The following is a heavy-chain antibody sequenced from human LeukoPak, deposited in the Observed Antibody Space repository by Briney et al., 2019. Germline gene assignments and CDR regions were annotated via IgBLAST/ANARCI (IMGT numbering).Heavy chain of an antibody. CDR1: GYTLTELS. CDR2: FDPEDGET. J-gene: IGHJ4*02. V-gene: IGHV1-24*01. D-gene: IGHD1-26*01. Sequence: ASVKVSCKVSGYTLTELSMHWVRQAPGKGLEWMGGFDPEDGETIYAQKFQGRVTMTEDTSTDTAYMELSSPRSEDTAVYYCATGLGAPHTHAPPFDYWGQGTLVTVFS. CDR3: ATGLGAPHTHAPPFDY.